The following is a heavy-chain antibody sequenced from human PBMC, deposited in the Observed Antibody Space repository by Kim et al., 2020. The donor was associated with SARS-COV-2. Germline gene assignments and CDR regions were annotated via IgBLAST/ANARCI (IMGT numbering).Heavy chain of an antibody. J-gene: IGHJ5*02. CDR3: ARGGGYCSSTSCYRRNWFDP. V-gene: IGHV4-34*01. Sequence: SETLSLTCAVYGGSFSGYYWSWIRQPPGKGLEWIGEINHSGSTNYNPSLKSRVTISVDTSKNQFSLKLSSVTAADTAVYYCARGGGYCSSTSCYRRNWFDPWGQGTLVTVSS. D-gene: IGHD2-2*02. CDR1: GGSFSGYY. CDR2: INHSGST.